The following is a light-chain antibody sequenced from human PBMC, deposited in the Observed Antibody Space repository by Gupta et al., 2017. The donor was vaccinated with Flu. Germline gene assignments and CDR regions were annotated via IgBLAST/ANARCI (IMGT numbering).Light chain of an antibody. CDR2: KAS. V-gene: IGKV1-5*03. CDR3: QQYSGLWT. CDR1: QSISSW. Sequence: DIQMTQSPSTLSASVGDRVTITCRASQSISSWLAWYQQKPGKAPNLLIYKASSLESGVPSRFSGSGSGTEFTLTISSLQPDDFATYYCQQYSGLWTFGQGTKVEVK. J-gene: IGKJ1*01.